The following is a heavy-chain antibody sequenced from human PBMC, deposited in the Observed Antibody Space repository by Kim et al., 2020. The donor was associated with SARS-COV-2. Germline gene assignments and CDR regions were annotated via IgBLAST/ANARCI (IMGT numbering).Heavy chain of an antibody. D-gene: IGHD1-26*01. Sequence: SETLSLTCTVSGGSISSSSYYWAWIRQPPGKGLEWIGSIYYSGSTYYNPSLKSRVTISVDTSKNQISLKLSSVTAADTAVYYCARWEPGPRYYFDYWGQGTLVTVSS. CDR2: IYYSGST. CDR3: ARWEPGPRYYFDY. CDR1: GGSISSSSYY. J-gene: IGHJ4*02. V-gene: IGHV4-39*01.